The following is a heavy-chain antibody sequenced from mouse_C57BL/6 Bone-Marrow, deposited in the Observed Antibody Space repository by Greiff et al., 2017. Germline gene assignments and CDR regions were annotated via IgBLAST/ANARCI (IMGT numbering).Heavy chain of an antibody. CDR1: GFTFSDYY. CDR3: ARDQDGGSSPYWYFDV. D-gene: IGHD1-1*01. Sequence: EVQRVESEGGLVQPGSSMKLSCTASGFTFSDYYMAWVRQVPEKGLEWVANINYDGSSTYYLDSLKSRFIISRDNAKNILYLQMSSLKSEDTATYYCARDQDGGSSPYWYFDVWGTGTTVTVSS. CDR2: INYDGSST. J-gene: IGHJ1*03. V-gene: IGHV5-16*01.